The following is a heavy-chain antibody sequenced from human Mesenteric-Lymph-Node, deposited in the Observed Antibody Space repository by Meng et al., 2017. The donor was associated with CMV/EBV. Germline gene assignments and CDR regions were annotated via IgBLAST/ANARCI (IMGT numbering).Heavy chain of an antibody. V-gene: IGHV3-7*01. D-gene: IGHD3-3*01. Sequence: GESLKISCAASGFSFSRYWMSWVRQAPGKGLEWVANMNQDGRETYYVGSVKGRFTISRGNAKNSLFLQMNSLRAEDTAAYYCARERGGDFTILDHWGQGALVTVSS. CDR2: MNQDGRET. CDR1: GFSFSRYW. J-gene: IGHJ4*02. CDR3: ARERGGDFTILDH.